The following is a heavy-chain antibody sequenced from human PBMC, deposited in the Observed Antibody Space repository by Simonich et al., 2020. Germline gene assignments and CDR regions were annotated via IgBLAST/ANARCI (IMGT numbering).Heavy chain of an antibody. J-gene: IGHJ4*02. CDR3: ARASRGTWWYYYFDY. CDR2: ISASNGNT. Sequence: QVQLVQSGAEVKKPGASVKVSCKASGYTFTSYGISWVRQAPGQGLEWMGWISASNGNTNYAQKLKGRVTMTTDTSTSTAYMELRSLRSDDTAVYYCARASRGTWWYYYFDYWGQGTLVTVSS. D-gene: IGHD2-15*01. CDR1: GYTFTSYG. V-gene: IGHV1-18*01.